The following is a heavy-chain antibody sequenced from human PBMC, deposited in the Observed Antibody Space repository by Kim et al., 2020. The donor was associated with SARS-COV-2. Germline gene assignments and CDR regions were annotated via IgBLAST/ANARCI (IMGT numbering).Heavy chain of an antibody. V-gene: IGHV4-30-4*01. CDR1: GGSISSGDYY. J-gene: IGHJ4*02. CDR2: IYYSGST. D-gene: IGHD3-10*01. Sequence: SETLSLTCTVSGGSISSGDYYWSWIRQPPGKGLEWIGYIYYSGSTYYNPSLKSRVTISVDTSKNQFSLKLSSVTAADTAVYYCARGTSITMVRAHLEHFDYWGQGTLVTVSS. CDR3: ARGTSITMVRAHLEHFDY.